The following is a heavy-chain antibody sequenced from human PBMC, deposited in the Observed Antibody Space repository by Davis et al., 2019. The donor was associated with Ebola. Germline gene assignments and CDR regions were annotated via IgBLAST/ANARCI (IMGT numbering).Heavy chain of an antibody. CDR2: IYYTGSA. V-gene: IGHV4-30-4*08. D-gene: IGHD4-23*01. Sequence: SETLSLTCTVSGGSITSISYFWGWIRQPPGKGLEWIGYIYYTGSAYYNPSLKSRLTMSVDTSNNQFSLKLSSVTAADTAMYYCARCLYGGRSDYWGQGTLVTVSS. CDR1: GGSITSISYF. J-gene: IGHJ4*02. CDR3: ARCLYGGRSDY.